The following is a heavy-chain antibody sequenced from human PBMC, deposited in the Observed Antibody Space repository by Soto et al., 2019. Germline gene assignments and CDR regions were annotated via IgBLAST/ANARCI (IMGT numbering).Heavy chain of an antibody. CDR3: ARGNSNSEIIY. V-gene: IGHV1-3*01. CDR1: GYTFTTYT. CDR2: INAGNGNT. Sequence: ASVKVSCKASGYTFTTYTMHWVRQAPGERLEWMGWINAGNGNTKYSQKFQGRVTITRDTSASTAYMELSSLRSEDTAVYYCARGNSNSEIIYWGQGTLVTVSS. J-gene: IGHJ4*02. D-gene: IGHD1-1*01.